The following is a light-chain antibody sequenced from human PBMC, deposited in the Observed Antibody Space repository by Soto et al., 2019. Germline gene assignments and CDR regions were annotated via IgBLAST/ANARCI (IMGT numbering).Light chain of an antibody. CDR3: QHYSTGYRT. CDR2: KAS. J-gene: IGKJ1*01. Sequence: DMQMTQSPSILSASVGDRVTITCRASQSISSWLAWYQQKPGKAPKLLIYKASSLETGVPSRFSGSGSGTEFTLTISSLQPDDFATYYCQHYSTGYRTFGQGTRVEIK. V-gene: IGKV1-5*03. CDR1: QSISSW.